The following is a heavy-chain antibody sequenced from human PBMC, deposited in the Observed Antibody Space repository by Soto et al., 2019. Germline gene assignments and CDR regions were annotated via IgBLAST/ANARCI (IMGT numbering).Heavy chain of an antibody. CDR1: GYTFTSYY. Sequence: GASVKVSCKASGYTFTSYYMHWVRQAPGQGLEWMGIINPSGGSTSYAQKFQGRVTMTRDTSTSTVYMELSSLRSEDTAVYYCAKGAPAHKITMVRGIYYYYYGMDVWGQGTTVTVSS. CDR2: INPSGGST. CDR3: AKGAPAHKITMVRGIYYYYYGMDV. D-gene: IGHD3-10*01. J-gene: IGHJ6*02. V-gene: IGHV1-46*01.